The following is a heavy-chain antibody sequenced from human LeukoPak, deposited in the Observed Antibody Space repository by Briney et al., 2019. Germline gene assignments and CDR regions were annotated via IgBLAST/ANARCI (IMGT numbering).Heavy chain of an antibody. CDR1: GGTFSSYA. CDR3: ARDSPRFGEPITPSGYYGMDV. CDR2: IIPIFGTA. J-gene: IGHJ6*02. D-gene: IGHD3-10*01. Sequence: ASVKVSCKASGGTFSSYAISWVRQAPGQGLEWMGGIIPIFGTANYAQKFQGRVTITADESTSTAYMELSSLRSEDTAAYYCARDSPRFGEPITPSGYYGMDVWGQGTTVTVSS. V-gene: IGHV1-69*13.